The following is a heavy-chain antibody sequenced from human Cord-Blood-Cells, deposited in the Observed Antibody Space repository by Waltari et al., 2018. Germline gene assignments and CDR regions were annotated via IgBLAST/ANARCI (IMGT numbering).Heavy chain of an antibody. CDR1: GYTLTESS. D-gene: IGHD1-26*01. J-gene: IGHJ6*02. CDR2: FDPEDGET. Sequence: QVQLVQSGAEVKKPGASVKVSCTVSGYTLTESSMHWVRQAPGKGLEWMGGFDPEDGETIYAQKFQGRVTMTEDTSTDTAYMELSSLRSEDTAVYYCATDPTVSPSGSYYGMDVWGQGTTVTVSS. CDR3: ATDPTVSPSGSYYGMDV. V-gene: IGHV1-24*01.